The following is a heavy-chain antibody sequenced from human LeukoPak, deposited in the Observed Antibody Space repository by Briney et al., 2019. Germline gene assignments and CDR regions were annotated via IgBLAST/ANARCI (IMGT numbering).Heavy chain of an antibody. J-gene: IGHJ4*02. CDR3: ARETRDTYDQ. V-gene: IGHV3-30*04. D-gene: IGHD1-1*01. CDR2: MSPYGVTQ. Sequence: GGSLRLSCTVSASTLSRFPIHWVRQAPGKGLQWVALMSPYGVTQHYADSVRGRFSVSRDDSKSTVYLDMTSLRLEDACMYYCARETRDTYDQWGQGSLVTVSS. CDR1: ASTLSRFP.